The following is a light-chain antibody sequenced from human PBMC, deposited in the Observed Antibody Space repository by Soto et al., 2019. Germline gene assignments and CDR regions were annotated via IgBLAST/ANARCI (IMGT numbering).Light chain of an antibody. CDR1: QSVGSN. Sequence: EIVMTQSPDTLSVSPGERATLSCRASQSVGSNLAWYQQPPGQAPRLLIHSASTRATSIPARFSGSGSGTDFTLTISSLQSEDFAVYYCQQYDNWPRTFGQGTKLDIK. V-gene: IGKV3-15*01. J-gene: IGKJ2*01. CDR2: SAS. CDR3: QQYDNWPRT.